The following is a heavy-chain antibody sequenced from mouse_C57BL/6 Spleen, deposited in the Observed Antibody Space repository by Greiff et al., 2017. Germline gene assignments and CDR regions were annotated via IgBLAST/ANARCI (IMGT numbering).Heavy chain of an antibody. D-gene: IGHD1-1*01. CDR1: GYTFTDYY. Sequence: VQLQQSGPELVKPGASVKISCKASGYTFTDYYMNWVKQSHGKSLEWIGDINPNNGGTSYNQKFKGKATLTVDKSSSTAYMELRSLTSEDSAVYYCAPTGRGSRYWYFDVGGTGTTVTVSS. J-gene: IGHJ1*03. CDR3: APTGRGSRYWYFDV. V-gene: IGHV1-26*01. CDR2: INPNNGGT.